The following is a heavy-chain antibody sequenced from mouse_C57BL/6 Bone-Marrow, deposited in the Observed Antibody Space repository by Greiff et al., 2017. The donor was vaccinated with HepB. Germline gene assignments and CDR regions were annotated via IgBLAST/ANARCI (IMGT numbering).Heavy chain of an antibody. D-gene: IGHD1-1*01. V-gene: IGHV5-9*01. CDR1: GFTFSSYT. J-gene: IGHJ2*01. CDR3: ARQGYGSTFFDY. CDR2: ISGGGGNT. Sequence: DVQLQESGGGLVKPGGSLKLSCAASGFTFSSYTMSWVRQTPEKRLEWVATISGGGGNTYYPDSVKGRFTISRDNAKNTLYLQMSSLRSEDTALYYCARQGYGSTFFDYWGQGTTLTVSS.